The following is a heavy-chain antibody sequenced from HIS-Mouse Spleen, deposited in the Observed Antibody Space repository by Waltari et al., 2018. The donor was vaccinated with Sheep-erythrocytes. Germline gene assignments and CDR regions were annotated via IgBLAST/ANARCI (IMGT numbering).Heavy chain of an antibody. J-gene: IGHJ4*02. CDR2: IYYSGST. CDR3: ARALANWGSSFDY. Sequence: QVQLQESGPGLVKPSQTLSLTCTVSGGSIRSGDYYWSRIRQPPGKGLEWIGYIYYSGSTYYNPSLKSRVTISVDTSKNQFSLKLSSVTAADTAVYYCARALANWGSSFDYWGQGTLVTVSS. V-gene: IGHV4-30-4*01. D-gene: IGHD7-27*01. CDR1: GGSIRSGDYY.